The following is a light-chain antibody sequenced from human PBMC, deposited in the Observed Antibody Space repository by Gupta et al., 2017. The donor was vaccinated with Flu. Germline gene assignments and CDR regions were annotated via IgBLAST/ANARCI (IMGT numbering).Light chain of an antibody. Sequence: QSALTQPASVSGSPGQSITISCTGTSSDVGRSDSVSWYQQHPDKAPKLIIFDVTNRPSGVSSRFSGSKSGNTASLTISGLQAEDETDYYCSSYTSTSTFYVFGTGT. V-gene: IGLV2-14*03. CDR3: SSYTSTSTFYV. CDR2: DVT. J-gene: IGLJ1*01. CDR1: SSDVGRSDS.